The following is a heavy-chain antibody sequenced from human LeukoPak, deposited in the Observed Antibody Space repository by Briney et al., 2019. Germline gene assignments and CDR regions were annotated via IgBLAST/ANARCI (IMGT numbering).Heavy chain of an antibody. CDR3: ARSPRAMVRGVSDY. CDR1: GGSFSGYY. V-gene: IGHV4-34*01. J-gene: IGHJ4*02. CDR2: INHSGST. Sequence: SETLSLTCAVYGGSFSGYYWSWIRQPPGKGLEWIGEINHSGSTNYNPSLKSRVTISVDTSKNQFSLKLSSVTAADTAVYYCARSPRAMVRGVSDYWGQGTLVTVSS. D-gene: IGHD3-10*01.